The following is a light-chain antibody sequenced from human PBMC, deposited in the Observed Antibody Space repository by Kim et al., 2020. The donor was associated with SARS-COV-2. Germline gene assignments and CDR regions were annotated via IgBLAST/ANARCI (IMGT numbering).Light chain of an antibody. V-gene: IGKV3-20*01. CDR1: QRVRSSD. CDR3: QQYGTSPT. CDR2: VTS. Sequence: LSTEERATLSGRAGQRVRSSDLAWYQQQPGQPPRLLIYVTSTRAPGIPDRFSGGGSATDFTLTISSLEPEDFAVYYCQQYGTSPTFGQGTKLEI. J-gene: IGKJ2*01.